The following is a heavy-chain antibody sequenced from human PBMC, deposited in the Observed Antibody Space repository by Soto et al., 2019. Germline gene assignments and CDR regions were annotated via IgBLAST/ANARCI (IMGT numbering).Heavy chain of an antibody. Sequence: SETLSLTCAVSGGSISSGNWWSWVRQPPGEGLEWIGQIYHSGSTHYNPSLKSRVTISVDKSKNQFSLNLRSVTAADTAIYFCARVSGVTASPFDYWGQGTLVTVSS. CDR3: ARVSGVTASPFDY. D-gene: IGHD2-21*02. V-gene: IGHV4-4*02. CDR2: IYHSGST. J-gene: IGHJ4*02. CDR1: GGSISSGNW.